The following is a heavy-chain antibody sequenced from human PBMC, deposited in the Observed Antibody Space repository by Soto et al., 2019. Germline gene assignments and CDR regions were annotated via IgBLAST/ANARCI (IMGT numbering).Heavy chain of an antibody. Sequence: GGSLGLSCAASGFTLSGYAMEWVRQVPGKGLEYVSGISSNGVGTYYANSVQGRFTISRDNSKNTVYLQMGSLRPEDMAVYYCARRARPDFYYMDVWGKGTTVTVSS. J-gene: IGHJ6*03. D-gene: IGHD6-6*01. CDR3: ARRARPDFYYMDV. CDR2: ISSNGVGT. V-gene: IGHV3-64*01. CDR1: GFTLSGYA.